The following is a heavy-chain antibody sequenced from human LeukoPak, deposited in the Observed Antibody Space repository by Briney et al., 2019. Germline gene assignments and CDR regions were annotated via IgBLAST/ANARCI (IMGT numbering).Heavy chain of an antibody. Sequence: PSETLSLTCAVYGGSFSGYYWSWIRQPPGKGLEWIGEINHSGSTNYNASLKSRVTISVDTSKNQFSLRLSSVTAADTALSYCAPRGDIEHSYGYGKWFDPWGQGTRVTVSS. D-gene: IGHD5-18*01. J-gene: IGHJ5*02. CDR2: INHSGST. CDR3: APRGDIEHSYGYGKWFDP. V-gene: IGHV4-34*01. CDR1: GGSFSGYY.